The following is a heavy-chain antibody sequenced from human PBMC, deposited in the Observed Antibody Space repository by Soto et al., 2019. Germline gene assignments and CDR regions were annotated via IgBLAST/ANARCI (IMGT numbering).Heavy chain of an antibody. CDR1: GGTFSSYA. J-gene: IGHJ6*02. Sequence: SVKVSCKASGGTFSSYAISWVRQAPGQGPEWMGGIIPIFGTANYAQKFQGRVTITADKSTSTAYMELSSLRSEDTAVYYCARDRPPYYDILTGYYRRYYYGMDVWGQGTTVTVSS. V-gene: IGHV1-69*06. CDR3: ARDRPPYYDILTGYYRRYYYGMDV. D-gene: IGHD3-9*01. CDR2: IIPIFGTA.